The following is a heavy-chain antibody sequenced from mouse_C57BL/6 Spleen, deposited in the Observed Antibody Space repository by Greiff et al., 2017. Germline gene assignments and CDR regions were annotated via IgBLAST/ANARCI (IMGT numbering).Heavy chain of an antibody. CDR3: ARKVLGLRYFDY. CDR2: IYPGSGST. CDR1: GYTFTSYW. Sequence: VQLQQPGAELVKPGASVKMSCKASGYTFTSYWITWVKQRPGQGLEWIGDIYPGSGSTNYNEKFKSKATLTVDTSSSTAYMQLSSLTSEDSAVYYCARKVLGLRYFDYWGQGTTLTVSS. V-gene: IGHV1-55*01. J-gene: IGHJ2*01. D-gene: IGHD1-1*01.